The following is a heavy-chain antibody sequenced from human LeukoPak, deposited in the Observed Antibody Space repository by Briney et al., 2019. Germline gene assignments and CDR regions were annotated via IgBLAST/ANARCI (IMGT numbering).Heavy chain of an antibody. V-gene: IGHV3-33*06. CDR2: IWFDGSVK. CDR3: AKDTAIQFLEPAF. CDR1: GFTFNTYG. J-gene: IGHJ4*02. Sequence: QPGGSLRLSCAASGFTFNTYGMHWVRQAPGKGLEWVAAIWFDGSVKHYSDAVKGRFTISRDNSLNTLYLQMNSLRVEDTAMYYCAKDTAIQFLEPAFWGQGTLVTVSS. D-gene: IGHD3-3*01.